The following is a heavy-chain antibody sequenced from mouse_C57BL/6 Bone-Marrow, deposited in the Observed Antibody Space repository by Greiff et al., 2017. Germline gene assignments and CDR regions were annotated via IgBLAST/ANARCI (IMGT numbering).Heavy chain of an antibody. J-gene: IGHJ4*01. V-gene: IGHV1-63*01. Sequence: QVQLKESGAELVRPGTSVKMSCKASGYTFTNYWIGWAKQRPGHGLEWIGDIYPGGGYTNYNEKFKGKATLTADKSSSTAYMQFSSLTSEDSAIYYCARGTGNAMDYWGQGTSVTVSS. CDR1: GYTFTNYW. D-gene: IGHD4-1*01. CDR3: ARGTGNAMDY. CDR2: IYPGGGYT.